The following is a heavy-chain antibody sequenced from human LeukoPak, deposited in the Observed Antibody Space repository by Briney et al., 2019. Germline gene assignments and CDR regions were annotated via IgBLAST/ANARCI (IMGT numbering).Heavy chain of an antibody. Sequence: GGSLRLSCAASGFTFSSYAMRSVPQTPGEGVGWVSAISGRGGSSYYADPVKGRFTIDRDNSKNTLYLQMNSLRAEDTAVYYCAKDGVDRSIGGYCSSTSCYTRGFDYWGQGTLVTVSS. CDR2: ISGRGGSS. CDR1: GFTFSSYA. V-gene: IGHV3-23*01. D-gene: IGHD2-2*02. CDR3: AKDGVDRSIGGYCSSTSCYTRGFDY. J-gene: IGHJ4*02.